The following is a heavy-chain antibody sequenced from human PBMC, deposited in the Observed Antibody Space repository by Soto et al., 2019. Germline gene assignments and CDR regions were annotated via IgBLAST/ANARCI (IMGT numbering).Heavy chain of an antibody. V-gene: IGHV3-23*01. CDR1: GFTFSTYA. Sequence: EVQLLESGGGLVQPGGSLRLSCAASGFTFSTYAMTWVRQAPGKGLEWVSGVSDSGGTTYYADSVKGRFTISRDNSKNTLYLQINSLRGEDTAVYYCAQRGGSGYYGAFDYWGQGTLVTVSS. CDR3: AQRGGSGYYGAFDY. CDR2: VSDSGGTT. J-gene: IGHJ4*02. D-gene: IGHD3-22*01.